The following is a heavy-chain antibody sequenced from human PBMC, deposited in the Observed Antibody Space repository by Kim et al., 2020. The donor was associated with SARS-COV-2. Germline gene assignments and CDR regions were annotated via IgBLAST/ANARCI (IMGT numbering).Heavy chain of an antibody. D-gene: IGHD2-15*01. J-gene: IGHJ6*02. Sequence: SETLSLTCVVYGGSFSTYYWSWIRQPPGKGLEWIGEINHSESPNYNPSLESRVTISVDTSKNQFFLRLTSVTATDTAVYYCARGAVGNSCCPRDYYAMDVWGQGTTVTVSS. CDR3: ARGAVGNSCCPRDYYAMDV. CDR2: INHSESP. V-gene: IGHV4-34*01. CDR1: GGSFSTYY.